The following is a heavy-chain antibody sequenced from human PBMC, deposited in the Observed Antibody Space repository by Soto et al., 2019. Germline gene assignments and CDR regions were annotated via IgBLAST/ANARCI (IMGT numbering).Heavy chain of an antibody. J-gene: IGHJ4*02. V-gene: IGHV3-7*05. CDR2: INGDGRAT. Sequence: DVQLVESGGGLVQPGGSLRLSCEASGFSFSDSWLSWVRQTPGKGLEWVANINGDGRATFYEDSVRGRFTISRDNAKNSVSLQMNSLRVEDTALYHCARDEFGGFFEYWGQGSLVTVSS. D-gene: IGHD3-10*01. CDR1: GFSFSDSW. CDR3: ARDEFGGFFEY.